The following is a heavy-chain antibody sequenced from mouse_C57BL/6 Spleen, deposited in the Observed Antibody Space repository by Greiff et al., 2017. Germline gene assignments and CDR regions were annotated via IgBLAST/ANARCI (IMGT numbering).Heavy chain of an antibody. Sequence: VQLQQSGPELVKPGASVKISCKASGYAFSSSWMNWVKQRPGKGLEWIGRIYPGDGDTNYNGKFKGKATLTADKSSSTAYMQLSSLTSEDSAVYFCAPYITTVVEGYFDVWGTGTTVTVSS. V-gene: IGHV1-82*01. CDR1: GYAFSSSW. CDR3: APYITTVVEGYFDV. J-gene: IGHJ1*03. CDR2: IYPGDGDT. D-gene: IGHD1-1*01.